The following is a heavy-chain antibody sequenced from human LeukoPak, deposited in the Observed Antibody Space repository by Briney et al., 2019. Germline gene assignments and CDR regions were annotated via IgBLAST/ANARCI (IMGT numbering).Heavy chain of an antibody. CDR1: GGSITSNSYY. CDR2: FYYSGST. V-gene: IGHV4-39*02. D-gene: IGHD3-3*01. J-gene: IGHJ4*02. Sequence: SETLSLTCTVSGGSITSNSYYWGWIRQPPGKGLEWIGSFYYSGSTYYNPSLKSRVTISVDTSKNQFSLKLSSVTAADTAVYYCARDLRITIFGVVIGFDYWGQGTLVTVSS. CDR3: ARDLRITIFGVVIGFDY.